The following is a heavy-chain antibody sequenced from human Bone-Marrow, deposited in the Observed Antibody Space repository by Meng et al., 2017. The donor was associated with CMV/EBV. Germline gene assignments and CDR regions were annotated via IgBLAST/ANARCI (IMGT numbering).Heavy chain of an antibody. V-gene: IGHV4-30-4*08. J-gene: IGHJ3*02. CDR2: IYYSGST. CDR3: AFGYCSSTSCPWAFDI. Sequence: SETLSLTCTVSGGSISSGDYYWSWIRQPPGKGLEWIGYIYYSGSTYYNPSLKSRVTISVDTSKNQFSLKLSSVTAADTAVYYCAFGYCSSTSCPWAFDIWGQGTRVTVSS. D-gene: IGHD2-2*01. CDR1: GGSISSGDYY.